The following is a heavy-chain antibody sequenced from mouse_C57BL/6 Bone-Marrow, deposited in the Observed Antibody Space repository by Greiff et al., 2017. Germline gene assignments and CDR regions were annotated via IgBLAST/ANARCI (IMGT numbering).Heavy chain of an antibody. Sequence: DVMLVESGGGLVQPGGSMKLSCVASGFTFSNYWMNWVRQSPEKGLEWVAQIRLKSDNYATHYAESVKGRFTISRDDSKSSVYLQRSNLRAADTGIYYCTGGDVNGFAYWGQGTLVTVSA. CDR1: GFTFSNYW. CDR3: TGGDVNGFAY. CDR2: IRLKSDNYAT. J-gene: IGHJ3*01. V-gene: IGHV6-3*01.